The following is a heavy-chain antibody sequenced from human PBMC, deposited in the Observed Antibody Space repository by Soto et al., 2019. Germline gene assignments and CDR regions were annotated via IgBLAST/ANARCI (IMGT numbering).Heavy chain of an antibody. CDR1: GFTFSSYA. CDR3: AKDRVPWGHTSQGADAFDI. V-gene: IGHV3-23*01. D-gene: IGHD3-16*01. J-gene: IGHJ3*02. Sequence: EVQLLESGGGLVQPGGSLRLSCAASGFTFSSYAMSWVRQAPGKGLEWVSAISGSGGSTYYADSVKGRFTISRDNSKNTLYLQMNSLRAEDTAVYYCAKDRVPWGHTSQGADAFDIWGQGTMVTVSS. CDR2: ISGSGGST.